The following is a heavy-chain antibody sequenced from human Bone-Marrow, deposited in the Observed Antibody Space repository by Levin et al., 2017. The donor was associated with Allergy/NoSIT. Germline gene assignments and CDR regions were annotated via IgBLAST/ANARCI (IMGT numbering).Heavy chain of an antibody. CDR3: AKLPMVRGVGPGDAFDI. CDR1: GFTFDDYA. V-gene: IGHV3-43D*03. Sequence: GGSLRLSCAASGFTFDDYAMHWVRQAPGKGLEWVSLISWDGGSTYYADSVKGRFTISRDNSKNSLYLQMNSLRAEDTALYYCAKLPMVRGVGPGDAFDIWGQGTMVTVSS. CDR2: ISWDGGST. D-gene: IGHD3-10*01. J-gene: IGHJ3*02.